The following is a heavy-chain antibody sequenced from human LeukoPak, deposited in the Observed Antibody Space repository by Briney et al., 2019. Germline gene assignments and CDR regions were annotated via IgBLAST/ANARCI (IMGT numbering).Heavy chain of an antibody. Sequence: GGSLRPSCRGSGFIYSNYWMTWVRQAPGKGLEWVANVKQDGRERHYVDSVEGRFTISRDNSKDTLYLEINSLRGEDTATYYCARRWLGDPYGMDVWGQGTTVTVSS. CDR1: GFIYSNYW. V-gene: IGHV3-7*03. CDR2: VKQDGRER. CDR3: ARRWLGDPYGMDV. J-gene: IGHJ6*02. D-gene: IGHD3-10*01.